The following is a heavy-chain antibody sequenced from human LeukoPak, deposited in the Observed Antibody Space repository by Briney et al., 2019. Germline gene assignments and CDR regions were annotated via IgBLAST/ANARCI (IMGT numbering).Heavy chain of an antibody. CDR2: ISSSGSTI. Sequence: GGSLRLSCADSGFTFSSYAMSWIRQAPGKGLEWVSYISSSGSTIYYADSVKGRFTISRDNAKNSLYLQMNSLRAEDTAVYYCARGPRMGAFDIWGQGTMVTVSS. V-gene: IGHV3-11*01. CDR1: GFTFSSYA. D-gene: IGHD1-26*01. CDR3: ARGPRMGAFDI. J-gene: IGHJ3*02.